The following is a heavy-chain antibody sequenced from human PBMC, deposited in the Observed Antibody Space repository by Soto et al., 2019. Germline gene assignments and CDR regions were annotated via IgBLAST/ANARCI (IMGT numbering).Heavy chain of an antibody. CDR2: IYPGDSDT. V-gene: IGHV5-51*01. CDR3: ARGAAAGPYYYYGMDV. J-gene: IGHJ6*02. D-gene: IGHD6-13*01. Sequence: GESLKISCNGSGYSFTSYWIGWVRQMPGKGLEWMGIIYPGDSDTRYSPSFQGQVTISADKSISTAYLQWSSLKASDTAMYYCARGAAAGPYYYYGMDVWGQGTTVTVSS. CDR1: GYSFTSYW.